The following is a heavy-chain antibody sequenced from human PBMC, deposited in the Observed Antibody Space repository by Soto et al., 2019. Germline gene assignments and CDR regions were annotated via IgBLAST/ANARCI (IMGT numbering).Heavy chain of an antibody. CDR1: GGSFSGYY. Sequence: SETLSLTXAVYGGSFSGYYWSWIRQPPGKGLGWIGEINHSGSTNYNPSLKSRVTISVDTSKNQFSLKLSSVTAADTAVYYCARHRCSGGSCHTNYYGMDVWGQGTTVTVSS. CDR2: INHSGST. V-gene: IGHV4-34*01. D-gene: IGHD2-15*01. CDR3: ARHRCSGGSCHTNYYGMDV. J-gene: IGHJ6*02.